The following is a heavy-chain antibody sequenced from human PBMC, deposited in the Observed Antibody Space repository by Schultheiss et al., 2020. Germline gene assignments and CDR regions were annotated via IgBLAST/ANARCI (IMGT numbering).Heavy chain of an antibody. D-gene: IGHD3-9*01. J-gene: IGHJ4*02. CDR1: GGSIRSGNYY. CDR3: ARRRYFDY. Sequence: SETLSLTCTVSGGSIRSGNYYWSWIRQPAGKGLEWIGRIYTSGSTNYNPSLKSRVTISVDTSKNQFSLKLSSVTAADTAVYYCARRRYFDYWGQGTLVTVSS. CDR2: IYTSGST. V-gene: IGHV4-61*02.